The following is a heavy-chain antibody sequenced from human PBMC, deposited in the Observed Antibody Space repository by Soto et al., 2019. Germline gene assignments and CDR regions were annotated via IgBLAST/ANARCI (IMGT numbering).Heavy chain of an antibody. J-gene: IGHJ6*03. D-gene: IGHD4-4*01. CDR1: GGSISSGGYY. CDR2: IYYSGST. Sequence: PSETLSLTCTVSGGSISSGGYYWSWIRQHPGKGLEWIGYIYYSGSTYYKPSLRSRVTISVDTSKNQFSLKLSSVTAADTAVYYCARGPTVTTKMYYYYYYMDVWGKGTTVTVSS. CDR3: ARGPTVTTKMYYYYYYMDV. V-gene: IGHV4-31*03.